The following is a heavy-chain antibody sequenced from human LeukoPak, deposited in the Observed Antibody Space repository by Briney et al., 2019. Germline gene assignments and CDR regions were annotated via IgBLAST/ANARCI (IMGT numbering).Heavy chain of an antibody. D-gene: IGHD5/OR15-5a*01. Sequence: PSETLSLTCAVYGGSFSGYYWRWIRQPPGKGLEWIGEINHSGSTNYNPSLKSRVTMSVDTSKNQFSLKLTSVTAADTAVYYCARNFRGGSTYLDSWGQGTQVTVS. V-gene: IGHV4-34*01. CDR1: GGSFSGYY. CDR2: INHSGST. CDR3: ARNFRGGSTYLDS. J-gene: IGHJ4*02.